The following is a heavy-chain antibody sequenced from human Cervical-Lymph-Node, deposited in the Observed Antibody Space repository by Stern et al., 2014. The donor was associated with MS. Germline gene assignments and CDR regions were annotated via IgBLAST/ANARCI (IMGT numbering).Heavy chain of an antibody. CDR3: ARDSGNSSGWSFYFQH. Sequence: VQLVESGGGVVQPGRSLRLSCAASGFTFSSYAMHWVRQAPGKGLEWVAVISHDGSNKYYAESVKGRFTISRGNSKKTLSLQMNSRRAEDTAVYYCARDSGNSSGWSFYFQHWGQGTLVTVSS. J-gene: IGHJ1*01. CDR1: GFTFSSYA. V-gene: IGHV3-30-3*01. D-gene: IGHD6-19*01. CDR2: ISHDGSNK.